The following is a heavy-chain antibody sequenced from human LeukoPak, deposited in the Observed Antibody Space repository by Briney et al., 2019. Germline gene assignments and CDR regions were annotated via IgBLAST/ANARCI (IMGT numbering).Heavy chain of an antibody. J-gene: IGHJ6*02. V-gene: IGHV4-59*01. Sequence: SETLSLTCTVSGGSISSYYWSWIRQPPGKGLEWIGYIYYSGSTNYNPSLKSRVTISVDTSKNQFSLKLSSVTAAGTAVYYCARGGSAAGSLYYYYGMDVWGQGTTVTVSS. D-gene: IGHD6-13*01. CDR3: ARGGSAAGSLYYYYGMDV. CDR2: IYYSGST. CDR1: GGSISSYY.